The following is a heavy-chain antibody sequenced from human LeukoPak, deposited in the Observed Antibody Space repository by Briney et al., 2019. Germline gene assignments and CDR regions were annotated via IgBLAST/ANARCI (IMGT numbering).Heavy chain of an antibody. V-gene: IGHV4-4*07. J-gene: IGHJ6*04. Sequence: PSKTLSLTCTVSGSSMSSYYWSWIRQPAGKGLEWIRRIYTSGSTNYNPSLKSRVTMSVDTSKNQFSLKLSSVTAADTAVYYCARVGIAAAGVTLDYYYGMDVWGKGTTVTVSS. CDR2: IYTSGST. CDR1: GSSMSSYY. CDR3: ARVGIAAAGVTLDYYYGMDV. D-gene: IGHD6-13*01.